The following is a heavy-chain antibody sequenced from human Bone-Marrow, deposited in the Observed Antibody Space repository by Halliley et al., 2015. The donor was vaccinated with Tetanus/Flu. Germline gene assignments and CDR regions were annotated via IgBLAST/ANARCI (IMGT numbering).Heavy chain of an antibody. CDR3: CVVPTDYDDSLLSGKDV. J-gene: IGHJ6*02. D-gene: IGHD3-3*01. CDR1: GASVNSDNYY. CDR2: IYNSGSA. Sequence: LRLSCTVSGASVNSDNYYWSWFRQPPGKGLEWIGHIYNSGSANYNPSLKSPVTISVDTSKNQFSLRLTSVTAADTAVYYCCVVPTDYDDSLLSGKDVWGQGTTVTVAS. V-gene: IGHV4-61*01.